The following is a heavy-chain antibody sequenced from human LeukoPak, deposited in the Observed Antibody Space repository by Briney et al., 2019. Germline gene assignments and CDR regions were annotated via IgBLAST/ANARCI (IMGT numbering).Heavy chain of an antibody. V-gene: IGHV3-11*01. CDR3: AREGSSWYRIYYYYYMDV. CDR1: GFTFSDYY. Sequence: GESLRLSCAASGFTFSDYYMSWIRQAPGKGLEWVAYISSSGSNIYYADSVKGRFTISRDNAKNSLYLQMNSLRAEDTAVYYCAREGSSWYRIYYYYYMDVWGKGTTVTVSS. J-gene: IGHJ6*03. CDR2: ISSSGSNI. D-gene: IGHD6-13*01.